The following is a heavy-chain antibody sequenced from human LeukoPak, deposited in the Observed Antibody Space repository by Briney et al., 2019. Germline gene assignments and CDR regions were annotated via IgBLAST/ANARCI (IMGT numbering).Heavy chain of an antibody. CDR3: ARDIDSGYSNDAFDI. CDR2: IIPIFGTA. CDR1: GGTFSSYA. V-gene: IGHV1-69*01. J-gene: IGHJ3*02. Sequence: SVKVSCKASGGTFSSYAISWVRQAPGQGLEWMGGIIPIFGTANYAQKFQGRVTITADESTSTAYMALSSLRSEDTAVYYCARDIDSGYSNDAFDIWGQGTMVTVS. D-gene: IGHD5-12*01.